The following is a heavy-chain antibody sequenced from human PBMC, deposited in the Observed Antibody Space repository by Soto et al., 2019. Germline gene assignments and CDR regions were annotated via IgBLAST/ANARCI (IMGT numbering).Heavy chain of an antibody. CDR3: ARERAIAATGIFYY. CDR2: TSYDGKNK. V-gene: IGHV3-30*04. D-gene: IGHD6-13*01. CDR1: GFTFSNFV. Sequence: GGSLRLSCAASGFTFSNFVMHWVPQAPGKGLEWVAATSYDGKNKDYADSVKGRFTISRDNSKNTLYPQMNSLRHEDTAVYYCARERAIAATGIFYYWGQGTLVTVSS. J-gene: IGHJ4*02.